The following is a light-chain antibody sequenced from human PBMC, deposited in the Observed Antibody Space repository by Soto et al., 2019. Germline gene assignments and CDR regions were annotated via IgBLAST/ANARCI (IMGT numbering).Light chain of an antibody. CDR1: QSISSH. Sequence: DIQMTQSPSSLSASVEDRVIITCRASQSISSHLNWYQQIPGKAPKLLIYDASNLEIGVPSRFSGSGSGTDFTFTITSLQPEDIATYYCQQFDNLPLTFGGGTKVDI. J-gene: IGKJ4*01. CDR3: QQFDNLPLT. V-gene: IGKV1-33*01. CDR2: DAS.